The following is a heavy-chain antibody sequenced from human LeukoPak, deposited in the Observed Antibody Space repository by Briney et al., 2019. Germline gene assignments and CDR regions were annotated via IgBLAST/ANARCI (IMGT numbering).Heavy chain of an antibody. D-gene: IGHD2-21*02. CDR1: GFTFSSYA. Sequence: PGGSLRLSCAASGFTFSSYAMSWVRQAPGKGLEWVSAISGSGGSTYYADSVKGRFTISRDNSKNTLYLQMNSLRAEDTAVYYCAKGAYCGGDCPRGYYFDYWGQGTVVTVSS. CDR2: ISGSGGST. J-gene: IGHJ4*02. CDR3: AKGAYCGGDCPRGYYFDY. V-gene: IGHV3-23*01.